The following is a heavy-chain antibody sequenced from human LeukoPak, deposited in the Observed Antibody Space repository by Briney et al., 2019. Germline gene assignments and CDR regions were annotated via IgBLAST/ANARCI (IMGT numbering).Heavy chain of an antibody. J-gene: IGHJ4*02. CDR1: GGSISGDY. D-gene: IGHD6-13*01. Sequence: SETLSLTCTVSGGSISGDYWSWIRQPPGKGLEWIGWIGYISYSESTNYNPSLKSRVTLSVDTSKNQFSLKLNSVTAADTAVYYCTRGGASSRYLDYWGQGTLVTVSS. V-gene: IGHV4-59*01. CDR3: TRGGASSRYLDY. CDR2: ISYSEST.